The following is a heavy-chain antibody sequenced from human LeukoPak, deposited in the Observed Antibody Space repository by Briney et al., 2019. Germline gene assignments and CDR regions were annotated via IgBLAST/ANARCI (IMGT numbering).Heavy chain of an antibody. J-gene: IGHJ5*02. CDR2: INHSGST. Sequence: PPETLSLTCAVYGGSFSGYYWSWIRQPPGKGLEWIGEINHSGSTNYNPSLKSRVTISVDTSKNQFSLKLSSVTAADTAVYYCARGFGKGSGRNWFDPWGQGTLVTVSS. CDR1: GGSFSGYY. CDR3: ARGFGKGSGRNWFDP. D-gene: IGHD3-10*01. V-gene: IGHV4-34*01.